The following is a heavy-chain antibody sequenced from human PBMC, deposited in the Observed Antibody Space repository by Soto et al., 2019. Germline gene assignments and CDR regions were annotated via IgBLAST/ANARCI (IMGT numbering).Heavy chain of an antibody. CDR1: GYTFTSYD. V-gene: IGHV1-8*01. CDR3: ARGRTARNWLDP. CDR2: MNPNSGNT. Sequence: QVHLVQSGAEVKKPGASVKVSCQDSGYTFTSYDINWVRQAPGQGLEWMGWMNPNSGNTGYAQKFQGRVTMTRNTAISIAYMELSNLRSEDTAVYYCARGRTARNWLDPRGQGTQVTVS. J-gene: IGHJ5*02.